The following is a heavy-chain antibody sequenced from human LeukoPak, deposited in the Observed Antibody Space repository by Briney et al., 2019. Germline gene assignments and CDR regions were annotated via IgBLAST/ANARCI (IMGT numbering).Heavy chain of an antibody. CDR2: IYHSGKT. CDR3: ARDRCGRDCFEIDY. J-gene: IGHJ4*02. D-gene: IGHD2-21*02. Sequence: SETLSLTCTVSGYSISSGYYWGWIRQPPVKGLEWIGSIYHSGKTYYNPSLKSRVTISVDTSKNQFSLKLISVTAADTAVYFCARDRCGRDCFEIDYWGQGTLVTVSS. V-gene: IGHV4-38-2*02. CDR1: GYSISSGYY.